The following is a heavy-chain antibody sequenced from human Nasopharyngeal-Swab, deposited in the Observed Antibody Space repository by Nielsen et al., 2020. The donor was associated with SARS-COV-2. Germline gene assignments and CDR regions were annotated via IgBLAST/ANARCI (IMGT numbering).Heavy chain of an antibody. D-gene: IGHD3-16*01. CDR1: GFPFSPYG. CDR2: IGTSSSTS. Sequence: GESLKISCVASGFPFSPYGMNWVRQAPGKGLEWLSYIGTSSSTSYYADSVKGRFTISRDNAKNVVYLQMNTMRAEDTAVYYCARVTAYGFDIWGQGTMVTVSS. CDR3: ARVTAYGFDI. J-gene: IGHJ3*02. V-gene: IGHV3-48*04.